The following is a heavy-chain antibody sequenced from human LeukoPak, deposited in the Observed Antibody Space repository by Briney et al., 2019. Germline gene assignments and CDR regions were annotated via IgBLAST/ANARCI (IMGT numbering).Heavy chain of an antibody. D-gene: IGHD3-16*01. V-gene: IGHV3-23*01. CDR1: GFTFSSYA. Sequence: GGSLRLSCAASGFTFSSYAMSWVRQAPGKGLEWVSAISGSGGSTYYADSVKGRFTISRDNSKNTLYLQMNSLRAEDTAVYYCAEPSRGDGLTDYWGQGTLVTVSS. CDR3: AEPSRGDGLTDY. CDR2: ISGSGGST. J-gene: IGHJ4*02.